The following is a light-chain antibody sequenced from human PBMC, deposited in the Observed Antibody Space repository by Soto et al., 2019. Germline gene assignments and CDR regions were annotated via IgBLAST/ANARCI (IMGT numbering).Light chain of an antibody. Sequence: QSALTQPASVSGSPGQSITISCTGTSSDVGEYNSVSWYQQHPGKAPKLIIYEVTNRPSGVSDRLSGSKSGNTASLTISGLQAEDEADYYCSSYTSSSSVVFGTGTKLTVL. J-gene: IGLJ1*01. CDR1: SSDVGEYNS. CDR3: SSYTSSSSVV. CDR2: EVT. V-gene: IGLV2-14*01.